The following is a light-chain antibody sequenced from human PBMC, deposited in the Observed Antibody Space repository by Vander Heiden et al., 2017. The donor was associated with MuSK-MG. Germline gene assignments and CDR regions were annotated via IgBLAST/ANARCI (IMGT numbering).Light chain of an antibody. J-gene: IGLJ2*01. CDR1: SGINVGTYR. CDR3: MIWHSSAVV. Sequence: QAVLTPPASLSASPGASASLTCTLRSGINVGTYRIYWYQQKPGSPPQYLLRYKSYSDKQQGSGVPSRFSGSKDASANAGILLISGLQSEDESYYYCMIWHSSAVVFGGGTKLTVL. V-gene: IGLV5-45*01. CDR2: YKSYSDK.